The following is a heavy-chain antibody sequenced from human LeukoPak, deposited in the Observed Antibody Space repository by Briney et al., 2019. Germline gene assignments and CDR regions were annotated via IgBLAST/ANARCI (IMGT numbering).Heavy chain of an antibody. D-gene: IGHD6-6*01. V-gene: IGHV4-61*08. J-gene: IGHJ3*02. CDR2: IYYSGST. CDR1: GGSISSGGYY. CDR3: ARHPILTSKKGAFDI. Sequence: SETLSLTCTVSGGSISSGGYYWSWIRQPPGKGLEWIGYIYYSGSTNYNPSLKSRVTISVDTSKNQFSLKLSSVTAADTAVYYCARHPILTSKKGAFDIWGQGTMVTVSS.